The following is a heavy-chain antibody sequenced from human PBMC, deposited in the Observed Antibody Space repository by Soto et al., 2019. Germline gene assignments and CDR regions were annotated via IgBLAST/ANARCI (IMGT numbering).Heavy chain of an antibody. J-gene: IGHJ5*02. CDR2: MYHSGST. CDR3: ARHLGYDSSGYYRNWFDP. Sequence: SETLSLTCTVSGGSISSYYWSWIRQPPGKGLEWIGYMYHSGSTYYNPSLKSRVTISIDTSKNQFSLKLSSVTAADTAVYYCARHLGYDSSGYYRNWFDPWGQGTLVTVSS. V-gene: IGHV4-59*08. D-gene: IGHD3-22*01. CDR1: GGSISSYY.